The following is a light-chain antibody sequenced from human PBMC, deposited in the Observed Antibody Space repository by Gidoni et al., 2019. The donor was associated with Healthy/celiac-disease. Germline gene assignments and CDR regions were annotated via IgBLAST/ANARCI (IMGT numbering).Light chain of an antibody. J-gene: IGKJ3*01. CDR2: AAS. Sequence: DIQMTQSPSSLSASVGDRVTITCRASQSISSYLHWYQQKPGKAPKLLIYAASSLQSGVPSRFSGSRSGTDFTLTISSLQPEDFATCYCQQSYSTPFTFGPGTKVDIK. V-gene: IGKV1-39*01. CDR3: QQSYSTPFT. CDR1: QSISSY.